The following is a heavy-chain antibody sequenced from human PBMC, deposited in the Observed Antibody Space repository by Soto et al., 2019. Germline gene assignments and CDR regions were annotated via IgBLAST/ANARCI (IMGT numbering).Heavy chain of an antibody. CDR1: GGSISSSRYY. CDR2: ISYSGST. CDR3: SRRAPEGFDP. J-gene: IGHJ5*02. Sequence: PSETLSLTCTVSGGSISSSRYYWGWIRQSPGRGLEWIASISYSGSTFYNPSLKSRVTIFVHTSKNEFSLKLSSVTAADTALYYCSRRAPEGFDPWGQGTLVTVS. V-gene: IGHV4-39*01.